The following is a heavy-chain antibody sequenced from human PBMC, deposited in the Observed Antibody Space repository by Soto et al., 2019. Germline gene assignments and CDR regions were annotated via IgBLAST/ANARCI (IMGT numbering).Heavy chain of an antibody. Sequence: SETLSLTCTVSGGSISSGGYSWSWIRQPPGKGLEWIGNIYHSGTTYYNPSLKSRVTISVDGSKNQFSLRLSSVTAADTAVYYCRSSTSCYDDSCVDVWGQGSMVTVSS. CDR2: IYHSGTT. CDR3: RSSTSCYDDSCVDV. J-gene: IGHJ6*02. V-gene: IGHV4-30-2*01. D-gene: IGHD2-2*01. CDR1: GGSISSGGYS.